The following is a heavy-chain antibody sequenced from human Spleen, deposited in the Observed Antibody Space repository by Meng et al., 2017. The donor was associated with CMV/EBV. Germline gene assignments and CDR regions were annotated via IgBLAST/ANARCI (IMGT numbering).Heavy chain of an antibody. V-gene: IGHV3-9*01. D-gene: IGHD2-15*01. CDR1: GFNFDEYA. Sequence: GGSLRLSCAASGFNFDEYAMHWVRQTAEKGLEWVSSISWNSGSIGYGDSVEGRFTISRDNAKNSLYLQMNSLRVEDTALYYCAKDILTWSPAATTNAFDIWGQGTMVTVSS. J-gene: IGHJ3*02. CDR2: ISWNSGSI. CDR3: AKDILTWSPAATTNAFDI.